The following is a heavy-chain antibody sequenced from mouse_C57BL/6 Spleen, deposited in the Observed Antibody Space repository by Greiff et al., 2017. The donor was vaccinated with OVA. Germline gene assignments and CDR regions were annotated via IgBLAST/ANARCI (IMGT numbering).Heavy chain of an antibody. CDR1: GYTFTSYW. Sequence: QVQLQQPGAELVKPGASVKLSCKASGYTFTSYWMHWVKQRPGQGLEWIGMIHPNSGSTNYNEKFKSKATLTVDKSSSTAYMQLSSLTSEDSAVYYCAREGNGNYIYYAMDYWGQGTSVTVSS. D-gene: IGHD2-1*01. V-gene: IGHV1-64*01. CDR3: AREGNGNYIYYAMDY. CDR2: IHPNSGST. J-gene: IGHJ4*01.